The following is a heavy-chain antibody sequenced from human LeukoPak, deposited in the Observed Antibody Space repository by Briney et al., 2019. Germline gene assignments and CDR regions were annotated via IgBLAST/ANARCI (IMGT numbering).Heavy chain of an antibody. CDR1: GFTFSSYW. CDR3: ARVIPYDSSPEGYYYYGMDV. CDR2: IKQDGSEK. J-gene: IGHJ6*02. D-gene: IGHD3-22*01. Sequence: GGSLRLSCAASGFTFSSYWMSWVRQAPGKGLEWVANIKQDGSEKYYVDSVKGRFTISRDNAKNSLYLQMNSLRAEDTAVYYCARVIPYDSSPEGYYYYGMDVWGQGTTVTVSS. V-gene: IGHV3-7*01.